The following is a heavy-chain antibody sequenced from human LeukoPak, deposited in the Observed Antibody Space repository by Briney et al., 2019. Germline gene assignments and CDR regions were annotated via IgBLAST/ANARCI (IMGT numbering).Heavy chain of an antibody. Sequence: GRSLRLSCAASGFTFSTYGMHWVRQAPGKGLEWVAVIWYDGSNKYYADSVKGRFTISRDNSKNTLFLQMNSLRAEDTAVYYCARDPDDYGDYSYFDYWGQGTLVTVSS. CDR2: IWYDGSNK. V-gene: IGHV3-33*01. J-gene: IGHJ4*02. D-gene: IGHD4-17*01. CDR1: GFTFSTYG. CDR3: ARDPDDYGDYSYFDY.